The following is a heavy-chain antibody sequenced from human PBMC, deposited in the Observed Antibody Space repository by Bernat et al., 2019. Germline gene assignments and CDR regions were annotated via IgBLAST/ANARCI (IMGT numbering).Heavy chain of an antibody. V-gene: IGHV3-66*01. Sequence: EVQLVESGGGLVQPGGSLRLSCAASGFTVSSNYMSWVRQAPGKGLEWVSVIYSGGSTYYADSVKGRFTISRDNSKNTLYLQMNSLRAEDTAVYYCARDPGRIAAADYGIDVWGQGTTVTVSS. D-gene: IGHD6-13*01. CDR2: IYSGGST. CDR1: GFTVSSNY. CDR3: ARDPGRIAAADYGIDV. J-gene: IGHJ6*02.